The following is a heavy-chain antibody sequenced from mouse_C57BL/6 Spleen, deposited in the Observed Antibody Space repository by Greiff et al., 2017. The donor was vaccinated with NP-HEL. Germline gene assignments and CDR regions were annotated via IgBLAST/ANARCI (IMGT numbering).Heavy chain of an antibody. CDR1: GYTFTSYW. J-gene: IGHJ4*01. CDR2: IHPNSGST. V-gene: IGHV1-64*01. D-gene: IGHD2-3*01. CDR3: ARDDGYYPYYAMDY. Sequence: QVQLQQPGAELVKPGASVKLSCKASGYTFTSYWMHWVKQRPGQGLEWIGMIHPNSGSTNYNEKFKSKATLTVDKSSSTAYMQLSSLTSEDSAVYYCARDDGYYPYYAMDYWGQGTSVTVSS.